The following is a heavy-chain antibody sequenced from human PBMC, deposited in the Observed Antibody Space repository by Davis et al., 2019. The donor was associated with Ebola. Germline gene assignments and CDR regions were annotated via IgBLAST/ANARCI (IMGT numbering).Heavy chain of an antibody. CDR3: ARQGGGIVVVTAILELNQSNWFDP. CDR1: GGSISSSTYY. V-gene: IGHV4-39*01. Sequence: SETLSLTCTVSGGSISSSTYYWGWIRQPPGSGLEWIGSIFYRGTTYYNPPLMSRVTISVDTSKNQFSLKLSSLTAADTAVYYCARQGGGIVVVTAILELNQSNWFDPWGQGTLVTVSS. CDR2: IFYRGTT. D-gene: IGHD2-21*02. J-gene: IGHJ5*02.